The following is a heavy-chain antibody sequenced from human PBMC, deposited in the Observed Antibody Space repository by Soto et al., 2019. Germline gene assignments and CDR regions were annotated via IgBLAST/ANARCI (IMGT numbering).Heavy chain of an antibody. D-gene: IGHD3-10*01. CDR3: ARVRGSGPLDC. Sequence: QVQLVEAGGGVVQHGRSLRPSCAASGFSFSSYAMQWVRQAPGKGLEWVAVISYDGSNKYYADYVKGLFTIYRDNSKNTLYMQMNSVRGEETAVYYCARVRGSGPLDCLGQGTMGTVSS. V-gene: IGHV3-30-3*01. J-gene: IGHJ4*02. CDR1: GFSFSSYA. CDR2: ISYDGSNK.